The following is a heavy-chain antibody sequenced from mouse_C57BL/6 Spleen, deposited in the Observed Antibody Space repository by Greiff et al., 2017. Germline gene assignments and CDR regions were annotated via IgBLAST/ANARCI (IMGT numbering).Heavy chain of an antibody. CDR2: ISNGGGST. CDR1: GFTFSDYY. CDR3: AIGYDGDFAY. J-gene: IGHJ3*01. Sequence: EVNVVESGGGLVQPGGSLKLSCAASGFTFSDYYMYWVRQTPEKRLEWVAYISNGGGSTYYPDTVKGRFTISRDNAKNTLYLQMSRLKSEDTAMYYCAIGYDGDFAYWGQGTLVTVSA. D-gene: IGHD2-2*01. V-gene: IGHV5-12*01.